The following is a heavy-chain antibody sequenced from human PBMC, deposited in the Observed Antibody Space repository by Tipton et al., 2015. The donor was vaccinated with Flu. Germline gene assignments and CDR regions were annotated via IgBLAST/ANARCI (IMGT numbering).Heavy chain of an antibody. D-gene: IGHD4-17*01. CDR3: ARMEWTVTTPRYFDL. CDR2: LSHSGRT. CDR1: GYSINSGYF. Sequence: TLSLTCAVTGYSINSGYFWGWIRQPPGKGLEWIGSLSHSGRTYYNPSLKSRVTISVDTSKNQFSLKLSSVTAADTAVYYCARMEWTVTTPRYFDLWGRGTLVTVSS. V-gene: IGHV4-38-2*01. J-gene: IGHJ2*01.